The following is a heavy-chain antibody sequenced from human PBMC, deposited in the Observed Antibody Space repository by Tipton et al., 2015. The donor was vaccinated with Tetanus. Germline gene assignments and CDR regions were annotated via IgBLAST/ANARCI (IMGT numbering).Heavy chain of an antibody. D-gene: IGHD6-13*01. CDR2: IIRSGGDT. CDR1: GFTFSNYA. V-gene: IGHV3-23*01. CDR3: ARDSNWSFDY. Sequence: SLRLSCAASGFTFSNYAMGWVRQAPVRGLEWVSGIIRSGGDTYYADSVKGRFTISRDNSKNALFLQMNSLRDEDTATYYCARDSNWSFDYWGQGTLVTVS. J-gene: IGHJ4*02.